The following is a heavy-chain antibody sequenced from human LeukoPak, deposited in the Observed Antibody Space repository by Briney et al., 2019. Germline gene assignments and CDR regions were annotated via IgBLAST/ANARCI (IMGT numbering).Heavy chain of an antibody. J-gene: IGHJ4*02. CDR2: IWYDGSNK. CDR3: AKPDGSSGQGPFDY. CDR1: GFTFSSYG. Sequence: GGSLRLSCAASGFTFSSYGMHWVRQAPGKGLEWVAVIWYDGSNKHYADSVKGRFTISRDNSKNTLYLQMNSLRAEDTAVYYCAKPDGSSGQGPFDYWGQGTLVTVSS. D-gene: IGHD3-22*01. V-gene: IGHV3-33*06.